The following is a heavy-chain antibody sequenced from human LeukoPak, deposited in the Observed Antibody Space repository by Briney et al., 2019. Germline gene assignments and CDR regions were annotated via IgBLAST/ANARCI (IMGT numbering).Heavy chain of an antibody. D-gene: IGHD3-16*01. Sequence: ASVKVSCKASGYTFTSYGISWVRQAPGQGLEWMGWVSAYNGNTNYAQKLQGRVTMTTDTSTSTAYMELRSLRSDDTAVYYCAREIASGGVRGYFDYWGQGTLVTVSS. CDR1: GYTFTSYG. CDR3: AREIASGGVRGYFDY. V-gene: IGHV1-18*01. CDR2: VSAYNGNT. J-gene: IGHJ4*02.